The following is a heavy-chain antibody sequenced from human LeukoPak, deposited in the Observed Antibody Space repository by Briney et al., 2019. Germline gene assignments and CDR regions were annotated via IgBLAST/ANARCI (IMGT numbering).Heavy chain of an antibody. Sequence: GGSLRLSCAASGFTFSSYAMHWVRQAPGKGLEWVAVISYDGSNKYYADSVKGRFTISRDNSKNTLYLQMNSLRAEDTAVYYCARDPVVRAKDWGTNFDYWGQETLVTVSS. D-gene: IGHD3-16*01. J-gene: IGHJ4*02. V-gene: IGHV3-30*04. CDR2: ISYDGSNK. CDR1: GFTFSSYA. CDR3: ARDPVVRAKDWGTNFDY.